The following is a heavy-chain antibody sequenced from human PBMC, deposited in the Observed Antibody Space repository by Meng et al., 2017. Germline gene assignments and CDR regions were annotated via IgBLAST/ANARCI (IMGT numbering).Heavy chain of an antibody. CDR2: IIPIFGTA. J-gene: IGHJ4*02. CDR1: GGTFSSYA. CDR3: ASSSQYYDFWSGYYLDY. V-gene: IGHV1-69*13. D-gene: IGHD3-3*01. Sequence: SVKVSCKASGGTFSSYAISWVRQAPGQGLEWMGGIIPIFGTANYAQKFQGRVTITADESTSTAYMELSSLRSEDTAVYYCASSSQYYDFWSGYYLDYWGQGPLVTVSS.